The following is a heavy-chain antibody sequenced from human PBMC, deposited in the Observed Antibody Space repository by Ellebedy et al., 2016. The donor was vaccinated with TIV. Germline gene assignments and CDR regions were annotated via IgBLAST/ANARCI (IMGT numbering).Heavy chain of an antibody. CDR3: ARLNNRGSSGYYLDF. CDR1: GYSFAHYW. Sequence: GESLKISCKGSGYSFAHYWIAWVRQIPGKGLEYMGTIYPTDSDVKYSPSFEGQVTISVDKSSSTTYLHWSSLKASDLAIYYCARLNNRGSSGYYLDFWGQGTLVTVSS. V-gene: IGHV5-51*01. D-gene: IGHD6-19*01. J-gene: IGHJ4*02. CDR2: IYPTDSDV.